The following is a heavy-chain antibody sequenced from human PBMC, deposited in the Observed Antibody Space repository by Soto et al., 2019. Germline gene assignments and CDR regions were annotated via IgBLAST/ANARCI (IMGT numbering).Heavy chain of an antibody. J-gene: IGHJ4*02. CDR3: ASRYCTNGVCYFDY. CDR1: GGSISSYY. V-gene: IGHV4-59*08. CDR2: IYYSGST. D-gene: IGHD2-8*01. Sequence: TSVTLSVTCTVAGGSISSYYSTWIRQPPGKGLEWIGYIYYSGSTNYNPSLKSRVTISVDTSKNQFSLKLSSVTAADTAVYYCASRYCTNGVCYFDYWGQGTLVTVSS.